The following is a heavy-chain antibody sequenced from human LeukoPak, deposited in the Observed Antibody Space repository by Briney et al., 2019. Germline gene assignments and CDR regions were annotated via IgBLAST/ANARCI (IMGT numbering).Heavy chain of an antibody. J-gene: IGHJ3*02. Sequence: GGSLRLSCAASGFTLSSYGMHWVRQAPGKGLEWVAVISHDGSNKYSADSVKGRFTTSRDNSKNTLYLQMNSLRAEDTAVYYCARHRSGGSQDDAFDIWGQGTMVTVSS. D-gene: IGHD2-15*01. CDR1: GFTLSSYG. CDR3: ARHRSGGSQDDAFDI. CDR2: ISHDGSNK. V-gene: IGHV3-30*03.